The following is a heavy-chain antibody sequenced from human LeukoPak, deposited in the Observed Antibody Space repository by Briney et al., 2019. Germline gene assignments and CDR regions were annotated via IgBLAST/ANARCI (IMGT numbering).Heavy chain of an antibody. V-gene: IGHV3-23*01. CDR3: AKVLVLVSANRYYFDY. D-gene: IGHD2-15*01. CDR2: ISGSGNST. J-gene: IGHJ4*02. CDR1: GLTFSGSA. Sequence: GGSLRLSYAASGLTFSGSAMSWVRQAPGKGLEWVSLISGSGNSTYYADSVKGRFTISRDNSKNTLYLQMNSLRAEDTAVYYCAKVLVLVSANRYYFDYWGQGTLVTVSS.